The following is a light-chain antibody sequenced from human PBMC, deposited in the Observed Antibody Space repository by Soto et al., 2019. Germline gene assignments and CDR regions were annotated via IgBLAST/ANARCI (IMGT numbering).Light chain of an antibody. CDR3: AAWDDSLSGLWV. V-gene: IGLV1-47*01. CDR1: SSNIGSNY. CDR2: RNN. J-gene: IGLJ3*02. Sequence: QSVLTQPPSASGTPGQRVTISCSGSSSNIGSNYVYWYQQLPGTAPKLLIYRNNQRPSGVPDRFSGSKSSTSASLAISGLRSEDEADYYCAAWDDSLSGLWVFGGGTQLTVL.